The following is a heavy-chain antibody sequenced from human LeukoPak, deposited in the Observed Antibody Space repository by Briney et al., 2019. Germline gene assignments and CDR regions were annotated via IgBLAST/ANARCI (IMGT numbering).Heavy chain of an antibody. D-gene: IGHD5-12*01. Sequence: GGSLRLSCAASGFTFSSYGMHWVRQAPGKGLEWVAVISYDGSNKYYADSVKGRFTISRDNSKNTLYLQMNSLRAEDTAVYYCAKAWDIVATIGGLDYWGQGTLVTVSS. J-gene: IGHJ4*02. V-gene: IGHV3-30*18. CDR2: ISYDGSNK. CDR1: GFTFSSYG. CDR3: AKAWDIVATIGGLDY.